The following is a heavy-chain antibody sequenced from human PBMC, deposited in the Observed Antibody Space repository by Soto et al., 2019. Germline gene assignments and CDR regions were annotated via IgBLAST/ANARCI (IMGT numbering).Heavy chain of an antibody. CDR1: GFTFRSYA. J-gene: IGHJ4*02. D-gene: IGHD5-12*01. CDR3: TKGYGARPSPFDY. Sequence: GSLVGTCSASGFTFRSYAMNWVRQAPGKGPEWVSVISGSGDRAYHANSVKVRFTISRDNSKNTLYLQVNSLRAEDTAVYYCTKGYGARPSPFDYWGQGTQVTVYS. CDR2: ISGSGDRA. V-gene: IGHV3-23*01.